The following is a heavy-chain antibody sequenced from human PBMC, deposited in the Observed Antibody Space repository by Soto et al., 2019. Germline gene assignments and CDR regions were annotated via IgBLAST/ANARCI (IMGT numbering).Heavy chain of an antibody. CDR2: IIPLFGTA. CDR1: GGTFSSYP. Sequence: SVKVSCKASGGTFSSYPISWVRQAPGQGLEWMGGIIPLFGTADYAQKFQGRVTFTADESTSTAYMELSSLRSEDTAVYYCARGGKSDYYYGMNVWGQGTTVTVS. V-gene: IGHV1-69*13. CDR3: ARGGKSDYYYGMNV. J-gene: IGHJ6*02. D-gene: IGHD2-15*01.